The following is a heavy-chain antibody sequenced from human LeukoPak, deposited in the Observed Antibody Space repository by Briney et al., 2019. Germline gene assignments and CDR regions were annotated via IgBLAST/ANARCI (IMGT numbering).Heavy chain of an antibody. CDR2: MYHSGST. Sequence: SETLSLTCTVSGYSISNGYYWGWIRQPPGKGLEWIGSMYHSGSTYYNPSLKSRVTISVATSNNQFSLKVTSVTAADTAVYYCARDLVVVAAEEVNNWFDPWSQGTLVTVSS. CDR1: GYSISNGYY. J-gene: IGHJ5*02. CDR3: ARDLVVVAAEEVNNWFDP. V-gene: IGHV4-38-2*02. D-gene: IGHD2-15*01.